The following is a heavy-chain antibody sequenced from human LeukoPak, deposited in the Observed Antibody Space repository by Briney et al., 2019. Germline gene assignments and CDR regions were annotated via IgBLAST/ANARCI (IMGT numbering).Heavy chain of an antibody. CDR2: INHSGST. D-gene: IGHD3-3*01. Sequence: SETLSLTCAVYGGSCSGYYWSWIRQPPGKGLEWIGEINHSGSTNYNPSLKSRVTISVDTSKNQFSLKLSSVTAADTAVYYCARGMYYDFWSGYSSGNWFDPWGQGTLVTVSS. J-gene: IGHJ5*02. CDR3: ARGMYYDFWSGYSSGNWFDP. V-gene: IGHV4-34*01. CDR1: GGSCSGYY.